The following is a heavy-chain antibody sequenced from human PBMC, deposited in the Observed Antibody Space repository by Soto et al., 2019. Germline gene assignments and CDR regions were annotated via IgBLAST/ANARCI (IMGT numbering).Heavy chain of an antibody. CDR1: GGSISSGGYD. Sequence: SETLSLTCTVSGGSISSGGYDWSWIRQHQGKGLXWXGXXXYXGXTXYXXXXKSRVTISVDTSKNQFSRNLSSVTAAHTAVYYCAPDLSGPDWFDPWGQGTLVTVSS. CDR2: XXYXGXT. V-gene: IGHV4-31*03. J-gene: IGHJ5*02. CDR3: APDLSGPDWFDP. D-gene: IGHD6-25*01.